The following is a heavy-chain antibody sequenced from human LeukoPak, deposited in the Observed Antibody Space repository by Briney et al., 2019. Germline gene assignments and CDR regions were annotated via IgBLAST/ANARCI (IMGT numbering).Heavy chain of an antibody. Sequence: ASVKVSCKASGYTFTSYYMHWVRQAPGQGLEWMGIINPSGGSTGYAQKFQGRVTMTRDTSTSTVYMELSSLRSEDTAVYYCASIAFGENFYYYGMDVWGQGTTVTASS. CDR3: ASIAFGENFYYYGMDV. CDR1: GYTFTSYY. J-gene: IGHJ6*02. D-gene: IGHD3-10*01. CDR2: INPSGGST. V-gene: IGHV1-46*01.